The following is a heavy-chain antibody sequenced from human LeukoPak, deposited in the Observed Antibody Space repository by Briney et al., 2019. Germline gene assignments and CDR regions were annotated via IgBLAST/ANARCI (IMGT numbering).Heavy chain of an antibody. Sequence: GGSLRLSCAASGSTFSSYGMHWVRQAPGKGLEWVAVISYDGSNKYYADSVKGRFTISRDNSKNTLYLQMNSRRAEDTAVYYCAKEQWLVTEVYLGYWGQGTLVTVSS. D-gene: IGHD6-19*01. CDR1: GSTFSSYG. CDR3: AKEQWLVTEVYLGY. J-gene: IGHJ4*02. CDR2: ISYDGSNK. V-gene: IGHV3-30*18.